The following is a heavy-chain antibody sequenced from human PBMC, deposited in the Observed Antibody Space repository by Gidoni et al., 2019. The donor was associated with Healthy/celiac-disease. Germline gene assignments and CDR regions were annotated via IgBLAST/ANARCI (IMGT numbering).Heavy chain of an antibody. J-gene: IGHJ3*02. D-gene: IGHD1-26*01. V-gene: IGHV3-30-3*01. CDR1: GLPCSRYA. CDR3: ARVLVSWELRHPGDAFDI. CDR2: ISYDGSNK. Sequence: QVQLVESRGGVVQPGMSLRLYCAASGLPCSRYAMHWVRQAPGKGLEWVAVISYDGSNKYYADSVKGRFIISRDNSKNTLYLQMNSLRAEDTAVYYCARVLVSWELRHPGDAFDIWGQGTMVTVSS.